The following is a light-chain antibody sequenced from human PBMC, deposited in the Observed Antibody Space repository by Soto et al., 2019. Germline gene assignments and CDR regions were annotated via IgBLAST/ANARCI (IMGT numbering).Light chain of an antibody. V-gene: IGLV1-40*01. J-gene: IGLJ1*01. CDR1: SSNIGAGYD. CDR3: QSYDSSLSAYV. Sequence: QSVLTQPPSVSGAPGQRVTISCTGNSSNIGAGYDVHWYQQLPGTAPKLLIYGNNNRPSGVPDRFSGSKSGTSASLAITGIQAEDEADYYCQSYDSSLSAYVFGPGTKVTVL. CDR2: GNN.